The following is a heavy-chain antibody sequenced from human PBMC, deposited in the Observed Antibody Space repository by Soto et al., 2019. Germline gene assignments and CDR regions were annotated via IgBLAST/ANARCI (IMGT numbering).Heavy chain of an antibody. CDR1: GFTFSSYG. CDR2: IWYDGSNK. V-gene: IGHV3-33*01. D-gene: IGHD3-10*01. CDR3: AREKSVAITMVRGADEFDY. Sequence: GGSLRLSCAASGFTFSSYGMHWVRQAPGKGLEWVSVIWYDGSNKYYADSVKGRFTISRDNSKNTLYLQMNSLRAEDAAVYYCAREKSVAITMVRGADEFDYWGQGTLVTVSS. J-gene: IGHJ4*02.